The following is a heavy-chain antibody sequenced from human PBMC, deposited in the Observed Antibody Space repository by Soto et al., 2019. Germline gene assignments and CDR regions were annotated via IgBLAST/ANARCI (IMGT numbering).Heavy chain of an antibody. CDR3: ARGGYGSDRSCHSEYYGMDV. D-gene: IGHD2-15*01. CDR1: GFTFSDHY. V-gene: IGHV3-72*01. J-gene: IGHJ6*02. CDR2: TRIKANSYTT. Sequence: EVQLVESGGGLVQPGGSLRLSCAASGFTFSDHYMDWVRQAPGKGLEWVGRTRIKANSYTTEYAASVKGRFTISRDDSKNSLYLQMNSLKTEDTAVYYCARGGYGSDRSCHSEYYGMDVWGQGTTVTVSS.